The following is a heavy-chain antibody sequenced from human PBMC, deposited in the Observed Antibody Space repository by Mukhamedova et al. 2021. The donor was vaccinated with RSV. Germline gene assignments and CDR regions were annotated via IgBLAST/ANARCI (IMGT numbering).Heavy chain of an antibody. CDR3: ARIQTYSSGWNDLDY. D-gene: IGHD6-19*01. V-gene: IGHV2-26*01. CDR2: IFSNDEK. J-gene: IGHJ4*02. Sequence: HIFSNDEKSYSTSLKSRLTISKDTSKSQVVLTMTNMDPVDTATYYCARIQTYSSGWNDLDYWGQGTLVTASS.